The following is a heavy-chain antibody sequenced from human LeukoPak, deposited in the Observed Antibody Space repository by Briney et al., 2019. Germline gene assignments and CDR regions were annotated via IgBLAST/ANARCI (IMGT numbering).Heavy chain of an antibody. D-gene: IGHD2-2*01. CDR2: VYYNGPM. CDR3: ARGPAVVVPAVTKRGGSAARPSLTYYYYYMDV. J-gene: IGHJ6*03. CDR1: GGSISSRSSY. V-gene: IGHV4-39*07. Sequence: PSETLSLTCSVSGGSISSRSSYWGWVRQSPGKGLEWIGSVYYNGPMYYNPSLMSRVTISRDTSKNQFSLKLSSVTAADTAVYYCARGPAVVVPAVTKRGGSAARPSLTYYYYYMDVWGKGTTVTVSS.